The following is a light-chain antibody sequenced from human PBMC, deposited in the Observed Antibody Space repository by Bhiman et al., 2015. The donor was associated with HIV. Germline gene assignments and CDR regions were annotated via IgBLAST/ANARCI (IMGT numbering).Light chain of an antibody. CDR3: SSYTSSSTYV. J-gene: IGLJ1*01. CDR2: DVT. CDR1: SSDVGGYTY. Sequence: QSALTQPASVSGSPGQSITISCTGTSSDVGGYTYVSWYQQHPGKAPKLMIYDVTQRPSGVSHRFSGSKSGNTASLTISGLQAGDEADYYCSSYTSSSTYVFGSGTKVTVL. V-gene: IGLV2-14*03.